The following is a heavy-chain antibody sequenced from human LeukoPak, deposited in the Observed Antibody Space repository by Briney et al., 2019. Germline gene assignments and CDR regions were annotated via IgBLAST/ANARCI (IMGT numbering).Heavy chain of an antibody. J-gene: IGHJ4*02. CDR1: GFTVSSNY. Sequence: GGSLRLSCAASGFTVSSNYMSWVRQAPGKGLEWVSGISAGADVIFYADSVKGRFTISRDNAKNSLYLQMNSLRAEDTAVYYCARDGDSYYDILTGPIPDRANDYWGQGTLVTVSS. CDR2: ISAGADVI. V-gene: IGHV3-21*01. CDR3: ARDGDSYYDILTGPIPDRANDY. D-gene: IGHD3-9*01.